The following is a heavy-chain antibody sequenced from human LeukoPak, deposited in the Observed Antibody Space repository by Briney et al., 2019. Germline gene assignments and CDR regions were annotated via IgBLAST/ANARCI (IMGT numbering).Heavy chain of an antibody. Sequence: GGSLRLSCAASGFTFSSYGMQWVRQAPGKGLEWVANIKQDGGEKHYVDSVKGRFTISRDNSKNSLYLQMNSLRAEDTAVYYCALGSYFDYWGQGTLVTVSS. J-gene: IGHJ4*02. CDR3: ALGSYFDY. V-gene: IGHV3-7*01. CDR1: GFTFSSYG. CDR2: IKQDGGEK. D-gene: IGHD3-10*01.